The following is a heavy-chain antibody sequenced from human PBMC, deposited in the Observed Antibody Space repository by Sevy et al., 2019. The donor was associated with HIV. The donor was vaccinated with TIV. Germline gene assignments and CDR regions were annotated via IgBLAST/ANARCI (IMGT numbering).Heavy chain of an antibody. CDR2: TYYRSKWYN. CDR1: GDSVSSNSAA. J-gene: IGHJ4*02. Sequence: KQSQTLSLTCAISGDSVSSNSAAWNWIRQSPSRGLEWLGRTYYRSKWYNDYAVSVKSRLTINPDTSKNQFSLQLNSVTPEDTAVYYCARGAGSSWYTYFDYWGQGTLVTVSS. D-gene: IGHD6-13*01. CDR3: ARGAGSSWYTYFDY. V-gene: IGHV6-1*01.